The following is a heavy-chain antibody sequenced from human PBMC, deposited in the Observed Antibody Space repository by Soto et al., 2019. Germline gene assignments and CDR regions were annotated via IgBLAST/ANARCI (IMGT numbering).Heavy chain of an antibody. Sequence: QVQLQESGPGLVKPSETLSLTCTVSGGSISSYYWSWIRQPPGKGLEWIGYIYYSGSTNYNPSLKSRVTISVDTSKNQFSLKLSSVTAADTAVYYCARGAGIAAAGTYYYGMDVWGQGTTVTVSS. J-gene: IGHJ6*02. CDR3: ARGAGIAAAGTYYYGMDV. CDR2: IYYSGST. D-gene: IGHD6-13*01. CDR1: GGSISSYY. V-gene: IGHV4-59*01.